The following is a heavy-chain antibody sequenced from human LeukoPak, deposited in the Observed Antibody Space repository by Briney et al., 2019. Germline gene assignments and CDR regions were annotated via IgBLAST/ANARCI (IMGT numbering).Heavy chain of an antibody. V-gene: IGHV3-30-3*01. J-gene: IGHJ6*03. CDR3: ARDRGIAVAVDYMDV. CDR2: ISYDGSNK. D-gene: IGHD6-19*01. Sequence: VGSLRLSCAASGFTFSSYAMHWVRQAPGKWLDWVAVISYDGSNKFYADYVKGRFTIYREDSKNTLYLQMNRLRAEDTAVYYCARDRGIAVAVDYMDVWGKGTTVTVSS. CDR1: GFTFSSYA.